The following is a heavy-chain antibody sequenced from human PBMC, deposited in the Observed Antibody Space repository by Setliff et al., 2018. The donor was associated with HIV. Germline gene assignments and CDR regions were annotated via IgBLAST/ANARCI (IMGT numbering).Heavy chain of an antibody. J-gene: IGHJ4*02. CDR2: IGAAGYPT. V-gene: IGHV3-23*01. Sequence: GGSLRLSCAASGFTFSNYAMGWVRQGPGKGLEWVSTIGAAGYPTHYAESVKGRFTISKDNSRNTLYLQMNSLRAEDTAVYYCASGSGCYDYWGQGNMVT. D-gene: IGHD1-26*01. CDR3: ASGSGCYDY. CDR1: GFTFSNYA.